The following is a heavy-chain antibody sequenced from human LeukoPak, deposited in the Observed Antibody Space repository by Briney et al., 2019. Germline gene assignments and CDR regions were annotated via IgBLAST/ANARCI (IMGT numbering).Heavy chain of an antibody. CDR1: GLAFSAYK. V-gene: IGHV3-74*01. CDR2: ISTDGYTT. D-gene: IGHD2-15*01. J-gene: IGHJ4*02. CDR3: VVGGSPGY. Sequence: PGVSLRLSCAASGLAFSAYKMHWVRQAPRKGLVWVPRISTDGYTTDYADFVQGRFTASRDNTKNTWSLEMNSLRAEDTAVYYCVVGGSPGYWGQGTLVSVSS.